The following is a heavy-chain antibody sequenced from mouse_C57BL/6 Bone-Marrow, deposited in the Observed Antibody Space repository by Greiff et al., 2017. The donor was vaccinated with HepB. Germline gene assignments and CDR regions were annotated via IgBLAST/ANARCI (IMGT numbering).Heavy chain of an antibody. CDR2: IHPSDSDT. D-gene: IGHD1-1*01. CDR1: GYTFTSYW. J-gene: IGHJ1*03. Sequence: QVQLQQPGAELVKPGASVKVSCKASGYTFTSYWMHWVKQRPGQGLEWIGRIHPSDSDTNYNQKFQGKATITADTSSNTAYLQLSSLTSEDTAVYYCTTDYYGSSYWYVDVWGTGTTVTVSS. CDR3: TTDYYGSSYWYVDV. V-gene: IGHV1-74*01.